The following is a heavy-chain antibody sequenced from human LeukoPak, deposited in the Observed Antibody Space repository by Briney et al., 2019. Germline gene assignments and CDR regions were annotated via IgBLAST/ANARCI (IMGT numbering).Heavy chain of an antibody. CDR1: GFIFSGAW. Sequence: PGGSLRLSCAASGFIFSGAWMSWVRQAPGKGLEWVANIKPDGSEKYYVDSVKGRFTISRDNAKNSLYLQMHSLRVEDTAVYYCARDRSLISGSSFDYWGQGTLVTVSS. CDR2: IKPDGSEK. CDR3: ARDRSLISGSSFDY. V-gene: IGHV3-7*01. D-gene: IGHD3-10*01. J-gene: IGHJ4*02.